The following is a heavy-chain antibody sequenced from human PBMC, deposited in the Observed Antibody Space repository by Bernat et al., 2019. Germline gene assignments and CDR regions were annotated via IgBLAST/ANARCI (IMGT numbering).Heavy chain of an antibody. CDR1: GGSFSGYY. J-gene: IGHJ4*02. V-gene: IGHV4-34*01. CDR3: ARGGFFDY. CDR2: INHSGST. D-gene: IGHD3-10*01. Sequence: QVQLQQWGAGLLKPSETLSLTCAVYGGSFSGYYWSWIRQPPGKGLEWIGEINHSGSTNYNPSLKSRVTISVDTAKNQFSLKLSSVTAADTAVYYCARGGFFDYWGQGTLVTVSS.